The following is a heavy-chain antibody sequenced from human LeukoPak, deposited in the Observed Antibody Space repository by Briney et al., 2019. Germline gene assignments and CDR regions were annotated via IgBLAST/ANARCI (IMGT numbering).Heavy chain of an antibody. CDR3: ARGPFYYYGSGSYYYYGMDV. D-gene: IGHD3-10*01. CDR1: GGSFSGYY. Sequence: SETLSFTCAVYGGSFSGYYWSWIRQPPGKGLEWIGEINHSGSTNYNPSLKSRVTISVDTSKNQFSLKLSSVTAADTAVYYCARGPFYYYGSGSYYYYGMDVWGQGTTVTVSS. V-gene: IGHV4-34*01. CDR2: INHSGST. J-gene: IGHJ6*02.